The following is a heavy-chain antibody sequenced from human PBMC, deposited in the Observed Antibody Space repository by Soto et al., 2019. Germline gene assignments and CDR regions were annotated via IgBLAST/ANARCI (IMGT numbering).Heavy chain of an antibody. CDR1: GDPISSSHW. V-gene: IGHV4-4*02. CDR3: ANSQLGEYFDY. D-gene: IGHD1-26*01. CDR2: IYHSGSI. Sequence: QVHLQESGPGLVKPSETLSLTCAVSGDPISSSHWWSWVRQTPGKGLEWIGEIYHSGSINYNPSLKSRVIISADRSKNQFSLRLSSVTAADTAVYYCANSQLGEYFDYWGQGTLVTVSS. J-gene: IGHJ4*02.